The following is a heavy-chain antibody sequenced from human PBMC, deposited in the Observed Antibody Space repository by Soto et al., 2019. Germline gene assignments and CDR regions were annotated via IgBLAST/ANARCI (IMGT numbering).Heavy chain of an antibody. CDR1: GGSISSYY. CDR3: ARLLDIVATYFDY. V-gene: IGHV4-59*08. Sequence: TLSLTCTVSGGSISSYYWSWIRQPPGKGLEWIGYIYYSGSTNYNPSLKSRVTISVDTSKNQFSLKLSSVTAADTAVYYCARLLDIVATYFDYWGQGTLVTVSS. D-gene: IGHD5-12*01. CDR2: IYYSGST. J-gene: IGHJ4*02.